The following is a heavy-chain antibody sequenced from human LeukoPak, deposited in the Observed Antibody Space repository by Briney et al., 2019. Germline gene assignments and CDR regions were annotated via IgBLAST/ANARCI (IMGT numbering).Heavy chain of an antibody. CDR2: INPNSGGT. Sequence: ASVKVSCKASGYTFTGYYMHWVRQAPGQGLEWMGRINPNSGGTNYAQKFQGRVTMTRDTSISTAYMELSRLRSDDTAVYYCARGPKLRYYYYYMDVWGKGTTVTVSS. V-gene: IGHV1-2*06. D-gene: IGHD6-6*01. J-gene: IGHJ6*03. CDR3: ARGPKLRYYYYYMDV. CDR1: GYTFTGYY.